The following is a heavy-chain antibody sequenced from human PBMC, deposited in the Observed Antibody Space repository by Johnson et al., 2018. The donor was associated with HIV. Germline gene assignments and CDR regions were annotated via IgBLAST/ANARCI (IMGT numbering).Heavy chain of an antibody. CDR1: GLNFSDYG. V-gene: IGHV3-30*04. CDR2: ISSDGSKE. D-gene: IGHD5-24*01. CDR3: ARENGVEMATVNDAFDI. Sequence: QVQLVESGGGVVQPGRSVRLSCAASGLNFSDYGMHWVRQAPGTGLEWVAVISSDGSKEYYADSVKGRFTISRDNSKNTLYLQMKSLSAEETDLYYCARENGVEMATVNDAFDIWGKGTMVTVSS. J-gene: IGHJ3*02.